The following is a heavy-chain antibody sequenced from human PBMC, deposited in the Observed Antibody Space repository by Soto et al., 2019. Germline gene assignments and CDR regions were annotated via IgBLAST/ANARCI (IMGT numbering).Heavy chain of an antibody. CDR2: ITDSGST. CDR1: GGSISSGRYY. Sequence: SETLSLTCTVSGGSISSGRYYWSWIRQHPGKGLEWMGYITDSGSTYNKTSLRGRVTMSVDTTENKFSLNLNSVTSADTAAYHCARGSGGNWYFDLWGRGTLVTVSS. CDR3: ARGSGGNWYFDL. J-gene: IGHJ2*01. V-gene: IGHV4-31*03.